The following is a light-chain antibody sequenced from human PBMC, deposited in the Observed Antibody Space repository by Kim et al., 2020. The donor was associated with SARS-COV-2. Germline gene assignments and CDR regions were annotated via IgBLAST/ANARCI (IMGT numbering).Light chain of an antibody. CDR1: TSNIGSNS. CDR3: AAWDDSLSGWV. Sequence: ELTQPHSASGTPGQRVTVSCSGSTSNIGSNSVYWYQQLPGTAPKLLIYRNNQRPSGVPDRFSGSKSGTSASLAISGLRSEDEADYYCAAWDDSLSGWVFGGGTKVTVL. CDR2: RNN. J-gene: IGLJ3*02. V-gene: IGLV1-47*01.